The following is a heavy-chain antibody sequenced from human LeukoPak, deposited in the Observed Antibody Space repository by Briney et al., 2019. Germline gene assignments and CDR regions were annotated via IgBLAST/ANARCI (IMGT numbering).Heavy chain of an antibody. J-gene: IGHJ5*02. CDR3: ARGAHYYDSSGPFDP. D-gene: IGHD3-22*01. CDR2: IYTSGST. CDR1: GGSISSGSYY. Sequence: PSETLSLTCTVSGGSISSGSYYWSWIRQPAGKGLEWIRRIYTSGSTNYNPSLKSRVTISVDTSKNQFSLKLSSVTAADTAVYYCARGAHYYDSSGPFDPWGQGTLVTVSS. V-gene: IGHV4-61*02.